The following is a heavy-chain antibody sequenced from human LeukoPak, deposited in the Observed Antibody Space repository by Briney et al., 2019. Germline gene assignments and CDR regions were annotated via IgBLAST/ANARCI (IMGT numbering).Heavy chain of an antibody. CDR1: GFTFSSYA. CDR2: ISYDGSNK. Sequence: PGRSLRLSCAASGFTFSSYAMHWVRQAPGKGLEWVAVISYDGSNKYYADSVKGRFTISRDNSKNTLYLQMNSLRAEDTAVYYCARDKVMKYQESWFDPWGQGTLVTVSS. V-gene: IGHV3-30-3*01. J-gene: IGHJ5*02. D-gene: IGHD2-2*01. CDR3: ARDKVMKYQESWFDP.